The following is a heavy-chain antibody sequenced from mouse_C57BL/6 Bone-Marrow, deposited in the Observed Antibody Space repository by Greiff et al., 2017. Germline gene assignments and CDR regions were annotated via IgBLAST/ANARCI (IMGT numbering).Heavy chain of an antibody. CDR1: GYAFTNYL. Sequence: VQLQESGAGLVRPGTSVTVSCTASGYAFTNYLIEWVQQRPGQGLEWIGVINPGSGGTNYNETFKGRATLTADKSSSPAYMQLSSLTSEDSAVYFCARSRDYWGQGTTLTVSS. CDR2: INPGSGGT. CDR3: ARSRDY. J-gene: IGHJ2*01. V-gene: IGHV1-54*01.